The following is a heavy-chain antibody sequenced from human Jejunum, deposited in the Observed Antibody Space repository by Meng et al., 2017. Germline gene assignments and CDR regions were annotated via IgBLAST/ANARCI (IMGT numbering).Heavy chain of an antibody. V-gene: IGHV4-30-4*01. Sequence: QVQLQESGPGLVKRSQTLSLTCTVSDGSISSGDYYWSWIRQPPGKGLEWIGYIYYSGSTYYNPSLKSRVTISVDTSKNQFSLKLSSVTAADTAVYYCARTYADYPSYYFDYWGQGTLVTVSS. D-gene: IGHD4-17*01. J-gene: IGHJ4*02. CDR3: ARTYADYPSYYFDY. CDR2: IYYSGST. CDR1: DGSISSGDYY.